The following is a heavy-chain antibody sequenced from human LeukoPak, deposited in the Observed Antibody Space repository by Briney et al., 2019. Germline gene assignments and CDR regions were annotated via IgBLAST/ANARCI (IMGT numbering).Heavy chain of an antibody. D-gene: IGHD3-22*01. Sequence: SQTLSLTCTVSGGSISSGGYYWSWIRQHPGKGLEWIGYIYYSGSTYYNPSLKSRVTISVDTSKNQFSLKLSSVTAADTAVYYCAREVGGYDSSGYPDFYWGQGTLVTVSS. V-gene: IGHV4-31*03. CDR3: AREVGGYDSSGYPDFY. CDR1: GGSISSGGYY. J-gene: IGHJ4*02. CDR2: IYYSGST.